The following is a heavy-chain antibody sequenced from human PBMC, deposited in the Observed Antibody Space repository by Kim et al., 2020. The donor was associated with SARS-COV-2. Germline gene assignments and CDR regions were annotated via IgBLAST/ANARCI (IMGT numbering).Heavy chain of an antibody. Sequence: YSVAPGEGRFTISREHSKTTPYLQMNSLRAEDTAVYYCAKGAAGTNYFDYWGQGTLVTVSS. D-gene: IGHD6-13*01. J-gene: IGHJ4*02. CDR3: AKGAAGTNYFDY. V-gene: IGHV3-23*01.